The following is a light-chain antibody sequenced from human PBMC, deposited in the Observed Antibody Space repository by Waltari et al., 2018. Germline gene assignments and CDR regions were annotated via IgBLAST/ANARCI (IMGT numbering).Light chain of an antibody. J-gene: IGLJ2*01. CDR3: QSYDNSPYVI. CDR2: GNT. V-gene: IGLV1-40*01. Sequence: QSVLTQPPSVSGAPGQRVTISCTGSRSNIGAGSDVHWYQQLPGTAPKLLSYGNTIRPAGFPDRFSGSKSGTSASLAITGLQAEDEADYYCQSYDNSPYVIFGGGTKLTVL. CDR1: RSNIGAGSD.